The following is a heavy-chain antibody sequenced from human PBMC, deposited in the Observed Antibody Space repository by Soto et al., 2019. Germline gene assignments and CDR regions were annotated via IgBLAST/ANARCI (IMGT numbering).Heavy chain of an antibody. V-gene: IGHV3-30*03. CDR1: GFTFSSYG. J-gene: IGHJ4*02. CDR3: GRGGTGGYCSRTSCDVLYFDY. Sequence: QVQLVESGGGVVQPGRSLRLSCAASGFTFSSYGMHWVRQAPGKGLEWVAVISYDGSNKYYADSVKGRFTISRDNSNNTLYLQMNSLRAEDTAVYYCGRGGTGGYCSRTSCDVLYFDYWGQGTLVTVSS. CDR2: ISYDGSNK. D-gene: IGHD2-2*01.